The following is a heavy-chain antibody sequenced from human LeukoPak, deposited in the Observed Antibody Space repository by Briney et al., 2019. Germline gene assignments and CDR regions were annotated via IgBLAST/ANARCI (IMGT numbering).Heavy chain of an antibody. CDR3: ARDDYGSGSWDY. Sequence: GGSLRLSCAASGFTFSSNSMSWVRQAPGKGLEWVSVIYSGGSTYYADSVKDRFSISRDNSKNALYLQMNSLRADDTALYYCARDDYGSGSWDYWGQGTLVSVPS. D-gene: IGHD3-10*01. J-gene: IGHJ4*02. V-gene: IGHV3-53*01. CDR1: GFTFSSNS. CDR2: IYSGGST.